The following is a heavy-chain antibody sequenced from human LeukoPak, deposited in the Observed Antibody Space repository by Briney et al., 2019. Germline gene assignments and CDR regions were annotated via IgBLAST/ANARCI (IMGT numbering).Heavy chain of an antibody. D-gene: IGHD4-23*01. Sequence: ASVKVSCKASGGTFSSYAISWVRQAPGQGLEWMGIINPSGGSTSYAQKFQGRVTMTRDTFTSTVYMELSSLRYEETAVYYCARGVDGGNIDYWGQGTLVTVSS. J-gene: IGHJ4*02. CDR3: ARGVDGGNIDY. V-gene: IGHV1-46*01. CDR1: GGTFSSYA. CDR2: INPSGGST.